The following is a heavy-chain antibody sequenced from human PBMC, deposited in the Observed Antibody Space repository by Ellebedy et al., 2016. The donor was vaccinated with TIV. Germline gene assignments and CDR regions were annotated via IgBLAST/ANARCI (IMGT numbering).Heavy chain of an antibody. V-gene: IGHV4-59*01. D-gene: IGHD3-22*01. Sequence: MPSETLSLTCSVSRGSISRYYWSWVRQPPRKGLEWIGYISYSGRTTYNPSLKSRVTISADTSTNQFSLKLNSVTATDTAVYYCARGDFYDSTGLLDSWGQGILVTVSS. CDR1: RGSISRYY. CDR2: ISYSGRT. CDR3: ARGDFYDSTGLLDS. J-gene: IGHJ4*02.